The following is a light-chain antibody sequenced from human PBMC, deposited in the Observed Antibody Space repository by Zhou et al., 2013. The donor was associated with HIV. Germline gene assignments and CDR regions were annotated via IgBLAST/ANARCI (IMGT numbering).Light chain of an antibody. CDR1: QSISDW. CDR3: QQYYSYPLA. Sequence: DVQMTQSPSTLSASVGDRITITCRASQSISDWLAWYQQKPGKAPQLLIHKASSLESGVPSRFSGSGSGTEFTLTISSLQPDDFATYYCQQYYSYPLAFGGGTRVEVK. CDR2: KAS. J-gene: IGKJ4*01. V-gene: IGKV1-5*03.